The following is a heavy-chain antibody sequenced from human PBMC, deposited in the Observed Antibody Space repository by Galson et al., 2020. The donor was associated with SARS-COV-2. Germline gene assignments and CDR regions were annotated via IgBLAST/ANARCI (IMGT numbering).Heavy chain of an antibody. CDR1: GFTFSSYG. Sequence: GGSLRLSCAASGFTFSSYGMHWVRQAPGKGLEWVAVLWYDGSNKYYADSVKGRFTISRDNSKNTLYLQMNSLRAEDTAVYYCAREGSVGATTGMDYWGQGTLVTVSS. CDR3: AREGSVGATTGMDY. J-gene: IGHJ4*02. D-gene: IGHD1-26*01. V-gene: IGHV3-33*01. CDR2: LWYDGSNK.